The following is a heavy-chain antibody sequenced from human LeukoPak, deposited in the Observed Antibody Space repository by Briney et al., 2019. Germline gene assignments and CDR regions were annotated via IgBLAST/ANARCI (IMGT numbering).Heavy chain of an antibody. CDR2: SKNDGRST. V-gene: IGHV3-74*01. J-gene: IGHJ4*02. Sequence: PGGSLRLSCAASGFIFSTYGMHWVRQAPGKGLVWVSRSKNDGRSTSYADSVKGRFTISRDSANNTLFLQMDSLRAEDTAVYYCARAGYSSGWYYFDYWGQGTLVTVSS. CDR1: GFIFSTYG. CDR3: ARAGYSSGWYYFDY. D-gene: IGHD6-19*01.